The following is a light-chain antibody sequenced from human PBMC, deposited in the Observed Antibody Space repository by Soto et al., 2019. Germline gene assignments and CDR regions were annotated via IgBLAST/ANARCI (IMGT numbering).Light chain of an antibody. V-gene: IGKV1-16*01. Sequence: IQMTQSPSSVSASVGDRVTITCRASEDSRHYVAWFQQTPGRAPKSLIYAASTLLSGVPSRFSGTGSGTDFTLTITSLEPEDFATYYCQQYRRYPHSFGQGTTVEIK. CDR2: AAS. CDR1: EDSRHY. CDR3: QQYRRYPHS. J-gene: IGKJ2*01.